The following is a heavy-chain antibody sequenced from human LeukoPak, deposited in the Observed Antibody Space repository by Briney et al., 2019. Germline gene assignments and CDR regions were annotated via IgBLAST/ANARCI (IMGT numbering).Heavy chain of an antibody. J-gene: IGHJ5*02. D-gene: IGHD2-2*01. CDR3: ARGSCSSTSCYGASNWFDP. Sequence: ASVKVSCKASGGTFISYAISWVRQAPGQGLEWMGRIIPILGIANYAQKFQGRVTITADKSTSTAYMELSSLRSEDTAVYYCARGSCSSTSCYGASNWFDPWGQGTLVTVSS. CDR1: GGTFISYA. V-gene: IGHV1-69*04. CDR2: IIPILGIA.